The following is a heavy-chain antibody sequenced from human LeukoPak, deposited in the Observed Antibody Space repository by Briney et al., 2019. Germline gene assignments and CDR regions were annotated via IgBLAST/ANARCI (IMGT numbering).Heavy chain of an antibody. V-gene: IGHV1-2*02. J-gene: IGHJ4*02. D-gene: IGHD3-3*01. Sequence: ASVKVSCKASGYTFTGYYMDWVRQAPGQGLEWMGWINPNSGGTKYAQKFQGRVTMTRDTSISTAYMELSRLRSDDTAVYFCARDRAKYDSTDYFDYWGQGTLVTVSS. CDR2: INPNSGGT. CDR3: ARDRAKYDSTDYFDY. CDR1: GYTFTGYY.